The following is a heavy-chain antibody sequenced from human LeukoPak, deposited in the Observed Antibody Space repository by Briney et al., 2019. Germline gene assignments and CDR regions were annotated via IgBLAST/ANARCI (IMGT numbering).Heavy chain of an antibody. Sequence: SETLSLTCTVSGGSISSSSYYWGWIRQPPGKGLEWNGSIYYSGSTYYNPSLKSRVTISVDTSKNQFSLKLSSVTAADTAVYYCARRGAQSHNFDYWGQGTLVTVSS. D-gene: IGHD1-26*01. J-gene: IGHJ4*02. CDR1: GGSISSSSYY. CDR3: ARRGAQSHNFDY. CDR2: IYYSGST. V-gene: IGHV4-39*01.